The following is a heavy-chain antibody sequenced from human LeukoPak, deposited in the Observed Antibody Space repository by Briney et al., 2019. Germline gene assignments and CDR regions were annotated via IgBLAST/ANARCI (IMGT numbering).Heavy chain of an antibody. CDR3: ATKVHYDSSGYLVHAFDI. CDR2: FDPEDGET. D-gene: IGHD3-22*01. Sequence: ASVKVSCKVSGYTLTELSMHWVRQAPGKGLEWMGGFDPEDGETIYAQKFQGRVTMTEDTSTDTAYMGLSSLRSEDTAVYYCATKVHYDSSGYLVHAFDIWGQGTMVTVSS. V-gene: IGHV1-24*01. J-gene: IGHJ3*02. CDR1: GYTLTELS.